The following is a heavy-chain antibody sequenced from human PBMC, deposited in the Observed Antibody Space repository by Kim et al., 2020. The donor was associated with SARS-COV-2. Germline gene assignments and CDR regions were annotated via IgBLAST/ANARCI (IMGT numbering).Heavy chain of an antibody. J-gene: IGHJ4*02. CDR3: ARVGELLYHGY. CDR1: GGSISSSSYY. D-gene: IGHD1-26*01. Sequence: SETLSLTCTVSGGSISSSSYYWGWIRQPPGKGLEWIGSIYYSGSTYYNPSLKSRVTISVDTSKNQFSLKLSSVTAADTAVYYCARVGELLYHGYWGQGTLVTVSS. CDR2: IYYSGST. V-gene: IGHV4-39*07.